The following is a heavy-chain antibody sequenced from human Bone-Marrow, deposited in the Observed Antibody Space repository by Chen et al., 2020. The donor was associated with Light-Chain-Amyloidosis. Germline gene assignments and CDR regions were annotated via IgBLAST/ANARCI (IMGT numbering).Heavy chain of an antibody. CDR3: ARRRDGYNFDY. Sequence: VQLEQAGPEVKKAGEALKSSCKGRGDTFPNYWIGWVRQMPGKGLEWMGVIYPDDSDARYSPSFEGRVTISADKSITTAYLQWRGLKASDTAMYYCARRRDGYNFDYWGQGTLVTVSS. CDR2: IYPDDSDA. CDR1: GDTFPNYW. V-gene: IGHV5-51*01. J-gene: IGHJ4*02. D-gene: IGHD5-12*01.